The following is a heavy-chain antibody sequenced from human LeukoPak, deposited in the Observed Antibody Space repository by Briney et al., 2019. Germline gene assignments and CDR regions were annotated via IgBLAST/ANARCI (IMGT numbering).Heavy chain of an antibody. V-gene: IGHV3-23*01. D-gene: IGHD6-19*01. CDR3: ARVGMAGPYYYYYGMDV. CDR1: GFMFSSYG. J-gene: IGHJ6*02. Sequence: GGSLRLSCAASGFMFSSYGMSWARQAPGKGLEWVSVISGSGGSTYYADSVKGRFTISRHNSKNTLYLQMNSLRAEDTAVYYCARVGMAGPYYYYYGMDVWGQGTTVTVSS. CDR2: ISGSGGST.